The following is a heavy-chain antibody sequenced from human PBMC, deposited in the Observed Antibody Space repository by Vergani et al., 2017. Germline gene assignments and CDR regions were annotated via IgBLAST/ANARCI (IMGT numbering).Heavy chain of an antibody. V-gene: IGHV1-3*01. Sequence: QVPLVQSGAEVNKPPASLPVSSHPSLSPFPPCSLPSLPPPPGQPFESIPWLNPGNGNTKYSQKFQGRVTITRDTSASTAYMELSSLRSEDTAVYYWARVNGGNYGDYYYMDVWGKGTTVTVSS. CDR1: LSPFPPCS. CDR2: LNPGNGNT. D-gene: IGHD4-23*01. CDR3: ARVNGGNYGDYYYMDV. J-gene: IGHJ6*03.